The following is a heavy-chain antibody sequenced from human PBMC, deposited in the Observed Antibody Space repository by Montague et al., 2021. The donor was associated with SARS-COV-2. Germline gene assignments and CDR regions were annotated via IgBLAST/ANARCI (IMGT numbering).Heavy chain of an antibody. CDR3: TRGDLRYSSSLYLDY. V-gene: IGHV4-34*01. CDR2: KKNNGIT. D-gene: IGHD6-13*01. Sequence: KKNNGITNYNPSLKSRVTISVDTSKNQFSLKLSSVTAAATAVYYCTRGDLRYSSSLYLDYWGQGT. J-gene: IGHJ4*02.